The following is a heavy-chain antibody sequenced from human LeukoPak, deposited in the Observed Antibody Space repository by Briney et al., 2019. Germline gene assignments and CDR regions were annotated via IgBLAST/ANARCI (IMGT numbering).Heavy chain of an antibody. CDR2: IYYSGNT. Sequence: SETLSLTCTVSGGSITSFYWSWIRQPPGKGLEWIGYIYYSGNTNYNPSLKSRVTISVDRSKNQFSLKLSSVTAADTAIYYCAKGDPTFLFWYFDLWGRGTLVTVSS. CDR1: GGSITSFY. D-gene: IGHD3-16*01. V-gene: IGHV4-59*01. J-gene: IGHJ2*01. CDR3: AKGDPTFLFWYFDL.